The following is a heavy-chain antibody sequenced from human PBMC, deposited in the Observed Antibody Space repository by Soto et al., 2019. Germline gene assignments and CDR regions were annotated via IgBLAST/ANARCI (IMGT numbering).Heavy chain of an antibody. CDR2: IDWDDDK. V-gene: IGHV2-70*01. CDR3: ARIGYDSSGYQRWYFDY. J-gene: IGHJ4*02. D-gene: IGHD3-22*01. Sequence: TLSLTCTFSGFSLSTSGMCVSWIRQPPGKALEWLALIDWDDDKYYSTSLKTRLTISKDTSKNQVVLTMTNMDPVDTATYYCARIGYDSSGYQRWYFDYWGQGTLVTVSS. CDR1: GFSLSTSGMC.